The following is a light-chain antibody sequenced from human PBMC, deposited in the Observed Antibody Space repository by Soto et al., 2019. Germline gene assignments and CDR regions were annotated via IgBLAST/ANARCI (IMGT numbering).Light chain of an antibody. CDR3: QQYINWPPWT. J-gene: IGKJ1*01. V-gene: IGKV3-15*01. Sequence: EIVMMQSPATLSVSQGERATLSCRASESVSSNLAWYQQIPGQAPRLLIYGASTRATGIPDRFSGSGSGTEFTLTISSLQSEDFAVYYCQQYINWPPWTFGQGTKV. CDR1: ESVSSN. CDR2: GAS.